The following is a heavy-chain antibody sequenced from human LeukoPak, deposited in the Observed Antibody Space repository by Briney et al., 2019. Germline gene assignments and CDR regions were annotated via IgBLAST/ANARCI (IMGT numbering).Heavy chain of an antibody. CDR1: GFTVSSNY. Sequence: GGSLRLSCAASGFTVSSNYMTWVRQAPGKGLEWVSLIYSGGSTNYAESVKGRFTISRDNSKSTLYLQMNSLRAEDTAVYYCARVVPGLDDYWGQGTLVTVSS. D-gene: IGHD1-26*01. V-gene: IGHV3-66*01. CDR2: IYSGGST. CDR3: ARVVPGLDDY. J-gene: IGHJ4*02.